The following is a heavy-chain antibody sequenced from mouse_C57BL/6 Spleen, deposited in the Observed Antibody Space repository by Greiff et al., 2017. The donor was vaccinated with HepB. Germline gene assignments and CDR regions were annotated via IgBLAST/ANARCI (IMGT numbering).Heavy chain of an antibody. CDR2: INPSTGGT. CDR1: GYSFTGYY. D-gene: IGHD1-1*01. V-gene: IGHV1-42*01. J-gene: IGHJ2*01. Sequence: EVQLQQSGPELVKPGASVKISCKASGYSFTGYYMNWVKQSPEKSLEWIGEINPSTGGTTYNPKFKAKATLTVDKSSSTAYMQLKSLTSEDSAVYYCARKGSTFNYFDYWGQGTTLTVSS. CDR3: ARKGSTFNYFDY.